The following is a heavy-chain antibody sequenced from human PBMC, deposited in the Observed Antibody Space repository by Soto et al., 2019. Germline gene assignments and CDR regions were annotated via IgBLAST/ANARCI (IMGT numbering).Heavy chain of an antibody. CDR2: IIPIFGTA. CDR1: GGTFSSYA. CDR3: ARDLGWDSSSWYDYYYGMDV. D-gene: IGHD6-13*01. V-gene: IGHV1-69*01. J-gene: IGHJ6*02. Sequence: QVQLVQSGAEVKKPGSSVKVSCKASGGTFSSYAISWVRQAPGQGLEWMGGIIPIFGTANYAQKFQGRVTITADESTSTAYMELSSLRSEDTAVYYCARDLGWDSSSWYDYYYGMDVWGQGTTVTVSS.